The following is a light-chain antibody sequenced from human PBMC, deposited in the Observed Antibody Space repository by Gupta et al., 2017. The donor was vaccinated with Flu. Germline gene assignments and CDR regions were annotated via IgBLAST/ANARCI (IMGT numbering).Light chain of an antibody. CDR1: SSNIGNNY. Sequence: QSVLTQPPSVSAAPGQKVTISCSGSSSNIGNNYVSWYQQLPGTAPKPLIYENSERPSGIPDRFSGSKSGTSATLGITGLQTGDEADYYCGTWDSSLKVVFGGGTKLTVL. CDR2: ENS. V-gene: IGLV1-51*02. CDR3: GTWDSSLKVV. J-gene: IGLJ3*02.